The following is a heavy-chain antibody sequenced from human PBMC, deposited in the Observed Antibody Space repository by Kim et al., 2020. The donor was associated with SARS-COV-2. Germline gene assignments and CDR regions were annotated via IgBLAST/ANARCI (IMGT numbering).Heavy chain of an antibody. D-gene: IGHD5-12*01. Sequence: GGSLRLSCAASGFTFSSYAMSWVRQAPGKGLEWVSAISGSGGSTYYADSVKGRFTISRDNSKNTLYLQMNSLRAEDTAVYYCAKDRSTIMGGADSSLFDYWGQGTLVTVSS. CDR2: ISGSGGST. CDR1: GFTFSSYA. J-gene: IGHJ4*02. V-gene: IGHV3-23*01. CDR3: AKDRSTIMGGADSSLFDY.